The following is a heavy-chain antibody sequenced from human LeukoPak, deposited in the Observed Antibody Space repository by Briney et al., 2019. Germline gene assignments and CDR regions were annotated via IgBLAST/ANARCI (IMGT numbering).Heavy chain of an antibody. V-gene: IGHV4-59*01. CDR1: GGSISSYY. Sequence: SETLSLTCNVSGGSISSYYWSWIRQPPGKGLEWIGYIYYSGSTNYNPSLKSRVTISVDTSKNQFSLKLSSVTAADTAVYYCARRMDYYDSSGYYFYYFDYWGQGTLVTVSS. CDR2: IYYSGST. J-gene: IGHJ4*02. D-gene: IGHD3-22*01. CDR3: ARRMDYYDSSGYYFYYFDY.